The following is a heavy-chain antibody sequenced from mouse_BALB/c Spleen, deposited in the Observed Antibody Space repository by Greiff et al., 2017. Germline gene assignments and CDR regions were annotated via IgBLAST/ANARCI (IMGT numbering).Heavy chain of an antibody. Sequence: QVQLQQPGAELVKPGASVKLSCKASGYTFTSYWMHWVKQRPGQGLEWIGYINPSSGYTNYNQKFKDKATLTADKSSSTAYMQLSSLTSEDSAVYYCAHRYDRAMDYWGQGTSVTVSS. V-gene: IGHV1S26*01. D-gene: IGHD2-14*01. CDR2: INPSSGYT. CDR3: AHRYDRAMDY. CDR1: GYTFTSYW. J-gene: IGHJ4*01.